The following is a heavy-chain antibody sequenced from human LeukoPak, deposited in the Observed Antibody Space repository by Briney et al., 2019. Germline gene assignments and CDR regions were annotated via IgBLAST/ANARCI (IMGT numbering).Heavy chain of an antibody. CDR3: ARDTTNYDSSGLDY. CDR1: GFTFSSYE. Sequence: GGSLRLSCPASGFTFSSYEMNWVRQAPGKGLEWVSYISSSGSTIYYADSVKGRFTISRDNAKNSLYLQMNSLRAEDTAVYYCARDTTNYDSSGLDYWGQGTLVTVSS. D-gene: IGHD3-22*01. J-gene: IGHJ4*02. V-gene: IGHV3-48*03. CDR2: ISSSGSTI.